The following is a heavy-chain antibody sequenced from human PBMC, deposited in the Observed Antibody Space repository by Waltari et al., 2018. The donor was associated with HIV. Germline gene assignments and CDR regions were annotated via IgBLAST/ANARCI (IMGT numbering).Heavy chain of an antibody. CDR3: TTDPITVTIYYYYGMDV. Sequence: FTFSNAWMSWVRQAPGKGLEWVGRIKSKTDGGTTDYAAPVKGRFTISRDDSKNTLYLQMNSLKTEDTAVYYCTTDPITVTIYYYYGMDVWGQGTTVTVSS. D-gene: IGHD1-7*01. CDR1: FTFSNAW. J-gene: IGHJ6*02. CDR2: IKSKTDGGTT. V-gene: IGHV3-15*01.